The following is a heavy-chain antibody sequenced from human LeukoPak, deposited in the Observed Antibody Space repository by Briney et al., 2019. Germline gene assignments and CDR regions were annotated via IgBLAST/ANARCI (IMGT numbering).Heavy chain of an antibody. CDR1: GFTFSSYA. CDR3: VKILSSAGIAY. V-gene: IGHV3-23*01. J-gene: IGHJ4*02. Sequence: GGSLRLSCAASGFTFSSYAINWVRQAPGKGLEWVSGISGSGGITYYADSVKGRFTISRDNSKNTLYLQMNSLRAEDTAVYYCVKILSSAGIAYWGQGTLVTVSS. D-gene: IGHD6-13*01. CDR2: ISGSGGIT.